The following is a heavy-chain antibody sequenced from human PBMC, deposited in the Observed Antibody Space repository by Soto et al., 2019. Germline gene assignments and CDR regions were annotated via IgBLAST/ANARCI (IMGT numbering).Heavy chain of an antibody. V-gene: IGHV3-11*05. CDR2: ISSSTSHT. D-gene: IGHD6-13*01. CDR1: GFTFSDYY. J-gene: IGHJ4*02. CDR3: ARGRGAAADYFAF. Sequence: QVQLVESGGGLVKPGGSLRLSCAVSGFTFSDYYMTWIRQAPGKGLEWVSYISSSTSHTNYADSVKGRFTISRDNAKNSLLLQMNILRAEDTAVYYCARGRGAAADYFAFWGQGTLVTVAS.